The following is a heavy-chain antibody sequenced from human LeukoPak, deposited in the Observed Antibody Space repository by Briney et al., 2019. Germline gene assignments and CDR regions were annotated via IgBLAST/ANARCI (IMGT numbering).Heavy chain of an antibody. D-gene: IGHD2-15*01. Sequence: AGRSLRLSRAASGFTFDDYGMSWVRQAPGGGREWVSGINWNGGSTGYADSVKGRFTISRDNAKNSLYLQMNSLRAEDTALYYCARSKGWYYYYMDVWGKGTTVTVSS. J-gene: IGHJ6*03. CDR2: INWNGGST. CDR1: GFTFDDYG. CDR3: ARSKGWYYYYMDV. V-gene: IGHV3-20*04.